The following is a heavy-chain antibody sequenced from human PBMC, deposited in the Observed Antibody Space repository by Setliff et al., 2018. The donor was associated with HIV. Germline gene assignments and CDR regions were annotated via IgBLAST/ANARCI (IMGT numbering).Heavy chain of an antibody. CDR1: GFTFSNFA. CDR2: ITDSGSTT. Sequence: GGSLRLSCAASGFTFSNFAMSWVRLTPGKGLEWVSGITDSGSTTYYDDSVKGRFTISRDNSKNTLYLQMNSLRAEDTAVYYCARDLPVSNWYRYGLDYWGQGTLVTVSS. D-gene: IGHD6-13*01. V-gene: IGHV3-23*01. J-gene: IGHJ4*02. CDR3: ARDLPVSNWYRYGLDY.